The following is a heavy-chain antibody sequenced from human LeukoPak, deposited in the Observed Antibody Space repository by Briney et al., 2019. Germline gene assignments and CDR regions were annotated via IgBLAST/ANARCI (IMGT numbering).Heavy chain of an antibody. CDR3: ARETQGVVVTATFYYFGY. V-gene: IGHV4-59*12. D-gene: IGHD2-21*02. J-gene: IGHJ4*02. CDR1: GGSISSYY. Sequence: SETLSLTCTVSGGSISSYYWSWIRQPPGKGLEWIGYIYYSGSTNYNPSLKSRVTISVDTSKNQFSLKLSSVTAADTAVYYCARETQGVVVTATFYYFGYWGQGTLVTVSS. CDR2: IYYSGST.